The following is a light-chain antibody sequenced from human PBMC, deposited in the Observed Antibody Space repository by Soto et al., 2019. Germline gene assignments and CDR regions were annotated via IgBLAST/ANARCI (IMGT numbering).Light chain of an antibody. CDR1: QSVSSN. J-gene: IGKJ1*01. V-gene: IGKV3-15*01. CDR2: GAS. CDR3: QQYNNWPRT. Sequence: IVMTESPASLSLSPGDGATLACRASQSVSSNLAWYQQKPGQAPRLLIYGASTRATGIPARFSGSGSGTEFTLTISSLQSEDFAVYYCQQYNNWPRTFGQGTKVDIK.